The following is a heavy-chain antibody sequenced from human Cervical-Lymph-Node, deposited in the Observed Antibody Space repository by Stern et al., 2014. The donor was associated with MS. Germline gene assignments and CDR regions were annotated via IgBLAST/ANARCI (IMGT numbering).Heavy chain of an antibody. V-gene: IGHV4-39*01. CDR1: GDSIISSSFY. Sequence: QVQLVESGPGLVKPSETLSLTCTVSGDSIISSSFYWDWIRQPPGKGLAWIGSVYYSGENYYNPSLKSRVTISVDTSKNQFSLKLTSVTAADTAVYYCARRAGGYQYYYGMDVWGQGTTVTVSS. J-gene: IGHJ6*02. CDR3: ARRAGGYQYYYGMDV. D-gene: IGHD5-12*01. CDR2: VYYSGEN.